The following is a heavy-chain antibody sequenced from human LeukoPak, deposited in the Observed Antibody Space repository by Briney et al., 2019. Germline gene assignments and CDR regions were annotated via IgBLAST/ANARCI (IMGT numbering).Heavy chain of an antibody. CDR3: ARDYGDYYFDY. CDR2: IYWDDDK. Sequence: SGPTLAKPTQTLTLTCTFSGFLLSTTGVGVGWIRQPPGKALEWLALIYWDDDKRYSPSLKSRLTITKDTSKNQVVLTMTNMDPVDTATYYCARDYGDYYFDYWGQGTLVTVSS. D-gene: IGHD4-17*01. V-gene: IGHV2-5*02. CDR1: GFLLSTTGVG. J-gene: IGHJ4*02.